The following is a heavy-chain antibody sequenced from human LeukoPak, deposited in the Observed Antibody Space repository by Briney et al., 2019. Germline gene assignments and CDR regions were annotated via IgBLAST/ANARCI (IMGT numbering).Heavy chain of an antibody. CDR3: ARDKPEYSYGYMSGFYFDY. Sequence: PGGSLRLSCAASGFTFTNYWMSWVRQAPGKGLEWVANINQDGSEKYYVDSVKGRFTISRDNSKNTLYLQMNSLRAEDTAVYYCARDKPEYSYGYMSGFYFDYWGQGTLVTVSS. J-gene: IGHJ4*02. CDR2: INQDGSEK. D-gene: IGHD5-18*01. CDR1: GFTFTNYW. V-gene: IGHV3-7*01.